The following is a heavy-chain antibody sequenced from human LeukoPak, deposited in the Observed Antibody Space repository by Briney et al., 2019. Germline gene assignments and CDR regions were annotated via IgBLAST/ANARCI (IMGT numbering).Heavy chain of an antibody. CDR1: GGSISGYY. D-gene: IGHD1-14*01. CDR2: IHSSGST. J-gene: IGHJ5*02. V-gene: IGHV4-59*08. Sequence: PSETLSLTCTVSGGSISGYYWSWIRQPPGKGLEWIGYIHSSGSTDYNPSLKSRVTISVDTSKNQFSLKLSSVTAADTAVYYYATSSRSRFDPWGQGTLVTVSS. CDR3: ATSSRSRFDP.